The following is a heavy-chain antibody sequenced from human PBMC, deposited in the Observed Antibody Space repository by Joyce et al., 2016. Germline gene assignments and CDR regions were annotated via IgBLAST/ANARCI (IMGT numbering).Heavy chain of an antibody. CDR3: ARGVRVAATALPLFDY. CDR2: ISYDGSIK. D-gene: IGHD1-26*01. J-gene: IGHJ4*02. Sequence: QVQLVESGGAVIQPGRSLRLSCAATGFPFSSHAMHWVRQAPGRGLEWVAVISYDGSIKNSADSVNGRFTISRDNSKNTFFLQINRLRVEDTALYYCARGVRVAATALPLFDYWGQGTLVTVSS. V-gene: IGHV3-30-3*01. CDR1: GFPFSSHA.